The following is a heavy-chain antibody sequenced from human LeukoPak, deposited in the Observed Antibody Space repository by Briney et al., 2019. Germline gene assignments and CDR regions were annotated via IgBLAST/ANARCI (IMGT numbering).Heavy chain of an antibody. CDR3: ASVPYDILTGYYNY. CDR1: GFTLSSYS. CDR2: ISSSSSYI. D-gene: IGHD3-9*01. Sequence: GGSLRLSCAASGFTLSSYSMNWVRQAPGKGLEWVSSISSSSSYIYYADSVKGRFTISRDNAKNSLYLQMNSLRAEDTAVYYCASVPYDILTGYYNYWGQGTLVTVSS. V-gene: IGHV3-21*01. J-gene: IGHJ4*02.